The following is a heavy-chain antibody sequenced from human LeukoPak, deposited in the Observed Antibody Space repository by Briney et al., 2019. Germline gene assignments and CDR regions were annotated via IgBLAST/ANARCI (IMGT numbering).Heavy chain of an antibody. CDR1: GGSFSGYY. CDR3: ASLYYYDSSGFDY. CDR2: INHSGST. J-gene: IGHJ4*02. Sequence: SETLSLTCAVYGGSFSGYYWSWIRQPPGKGLEWIGEINHSGSTNYNPSLKSRVTISVDTSKNQISLKLSSVTAADTAVYYCASLYYYDSSGFDYWGQGTLVTVSS. D-gene: IGHD3-22*01. V-gene: IGHV4-34*01.